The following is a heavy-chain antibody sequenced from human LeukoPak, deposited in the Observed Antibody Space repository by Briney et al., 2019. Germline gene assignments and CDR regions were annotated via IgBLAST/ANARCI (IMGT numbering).Heavy chain of an antibody. J-gene: IGHJ6*03. CDR3: ARESITIFGVAHRAYMDV. V-gene: IGHV4-31*03. D-gene: IGHD3-3*01. CDR1: GGSISSGGYY. Sequence: PSETLSLTCTVSGGSISSGGYYWSWIRQHPGKGLEWIGYIYYSGSTYYNPSLKSRVTISVDTSKNQFSLKLSSVTAADTAVYYCARESITIFGVAHRAYMDVWGKGTTVTVSS. CDR2: IYYSGST.